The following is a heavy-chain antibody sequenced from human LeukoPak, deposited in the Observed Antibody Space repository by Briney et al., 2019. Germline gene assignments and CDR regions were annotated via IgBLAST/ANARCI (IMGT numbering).Heavy chain of an antibody. J-gene: IGHJ3*02. CDR1: GYILTELS. D-gene: IGHD5-18*01. V-gene: IGHV1-24*01. CDR2: FDPEDGET. CDR3: ATRELGYSYGYWFAFDI. Sequence: ASVKVSCKVSGYILTELSMHWVRQAPGKGLEWMGGFDPEDGETIYAQKFQGRVTMTEDTSTDTAYMELSSLRPEDTAVYYCATRELGYSYGYWFAFDIWGQGTMVTVSS.